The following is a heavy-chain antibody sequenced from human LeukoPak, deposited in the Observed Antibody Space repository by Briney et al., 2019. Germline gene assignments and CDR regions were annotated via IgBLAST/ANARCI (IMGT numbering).Heavy chain of an antibody. D-gene: IGHD6-13*01. Sequence: SETLSLTCTVSGGSISSYYWSWIRQPPGKGVEWIGYIYYSGSTNYNPSLKSRVTISVDTSKNQFSLKLSSVTAADTAVYYCAKDHIAAAGWETYAIDIWGQGTMVTVSS. V-gene: IGHV4-59*01. CDR2: IYYSGST. J-gene: IGHJ3*02. CDR1: GGSISSYY. CDR3: AKDHIAAAGWETYAIDI.